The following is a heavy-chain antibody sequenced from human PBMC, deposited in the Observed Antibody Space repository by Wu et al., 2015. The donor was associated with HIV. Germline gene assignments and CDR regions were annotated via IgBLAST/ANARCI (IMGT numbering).Heavy chain of an antibody. V-gene: IGHV1-8*03. CDR2: MNPNSGSA. J-gene: IGHJ6*03. Sequence: QVHLVQSGAEVKKPGSSVKVSCKASGGTFSSYAISWVRQAPGQGLEWMGWMNPNSGSAVSVQKFQGRVTFTRNTSTRTAYMELSDLRSEDTAVYYCARARNSYFDMDVWGKGTTVIVSS. CDR3: ARARNSYFDMDV. CDR1: GGTFSSYA.